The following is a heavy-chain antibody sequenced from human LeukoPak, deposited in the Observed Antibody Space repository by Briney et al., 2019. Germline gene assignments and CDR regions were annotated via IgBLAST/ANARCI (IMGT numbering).Heavy chain of an antibody. D-gene: IGHD3-9*01. J-gene: IGHJ1*01. Sequence: GGSLRLSCATSGFSFSSYAMSWVRQAPGKGLEWVANIKQDGSEKYYVDSAKGRFTISRDNAKNSLYLQMNSLRAEDTAVYYCARVRYFDWSQQWGQGTLVTVSS. CDR3: ARVRYFDWSQQ. CDR2: IKQDGSEK. V-gene: IGHV3-7*01. CDR1: GFSFSSYA.